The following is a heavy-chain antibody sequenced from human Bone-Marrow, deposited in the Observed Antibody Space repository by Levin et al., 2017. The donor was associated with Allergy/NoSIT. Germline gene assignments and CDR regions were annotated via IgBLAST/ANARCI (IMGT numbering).Heavy chain of an antibody. J-gene: IGHJ3*02. CDR1: GFALKNYA. Sequence: RPGGSLRLSCAASGFALKNYAVHWVRQAPGKGLEWMAIVSWDGSQKYHSDSLKGRFTISRDNSKNTVFLQMNTLRSDDTAVYYCARGAFWTLYDPLTGGRLKDAFDIWGPGTMVTVSS. CDR2: VSWDGSQK. CDR3: ARGAFWTLYDPLTGGRLKDAFDI. D-gene: IGHD3-9*01. V-gene: IGHV3-30*14.